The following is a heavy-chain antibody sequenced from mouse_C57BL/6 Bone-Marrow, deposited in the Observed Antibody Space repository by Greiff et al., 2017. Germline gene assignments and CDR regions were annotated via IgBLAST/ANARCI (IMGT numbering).Heavy chain of an antibody. CDR2: INPSSGYT. CDR3: TRAPYSNFFDY. Sequence: VQLQQSGAELAKPGASVKLSCKASGYTFTSYWMHWVKQRPGQGLEWIGYINPSSGYTKYNQKFKDKATLTADKSSITAYMQLSSLTYEDSAVYDCTRAPYSNFFDYWGQGTTLTVSS. V-gene: IGHV1-7*01. J-gene: IGHJ2*01. D-gene: IGHD2-5*01. CDR1: GYTFTSYW.